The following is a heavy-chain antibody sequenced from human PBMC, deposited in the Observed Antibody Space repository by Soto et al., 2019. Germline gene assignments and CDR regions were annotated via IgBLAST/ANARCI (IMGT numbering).Heavy chain of an antibody. CDR1: GFTFSSYA. V-gene: IGHV3-23*01. J-gene: IGHJ3*02. CDR2: ISGSGGTT. CDR3: AKTANGWFSAFDI. D-gene: IGHD6-19*01. Sequence: EVQLLESGGGLVQPGGSLRLSCAASGFTFSSYAMSWVRQAPGKGLEWVSAISGSGGTTYYADSVKGRFTFSRDNTKNTLYLQINRLRAEDTAVYYCAKTANGWFSAFDIWGQWTMVTVSS.